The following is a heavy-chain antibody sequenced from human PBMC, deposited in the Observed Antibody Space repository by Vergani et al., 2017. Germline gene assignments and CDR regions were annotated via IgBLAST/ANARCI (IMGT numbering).Heavy chain of an antibody. CDR3: AKDGPGGSSWRNWFDP. CDR2: ISWNSGSI. V-gene: IGHV3-9*01. CDR1: GFTFDDYA. J-gene: IGHJ5*02. Sequence: EVQLVESGGGLVQPGSSLRLSCAASGFTFDDYAMHWVRQAPGKGLEWVSGISWNSGSIGYADSVKGRFTISRDNAKNSLYLQMNSLRAEDTALYYCAKDGPGGSSWRNWFDPWGQGTLVTVSS. D-gene: IGHD6-13*01.